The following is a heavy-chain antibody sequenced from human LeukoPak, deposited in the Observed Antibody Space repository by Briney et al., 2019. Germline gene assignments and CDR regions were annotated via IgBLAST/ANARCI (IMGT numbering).Heavy chain of an antibody. D-gene: IGHD2-8*01. V-gene: IGHV4-34*01. J-gene: IGHJ3*02. CDR2: INHSGST. Sequence: SETLSLTCAVYGGSFSGYYWSWIRQPLGPGLEWIGEINHSGSTNYNPSLKSRVTISVDTSKNQFSLKLSSVTAADTAVYYCARGLDIVLMVYVLGSDAFDIWGQGTTVTVSS. CDR1: GGSFSGYY. CDR3: ARGLDIVLMVYVLGSDAFDI.